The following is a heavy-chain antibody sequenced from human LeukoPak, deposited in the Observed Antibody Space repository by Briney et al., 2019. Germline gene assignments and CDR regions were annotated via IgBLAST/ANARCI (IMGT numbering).Heavy chain of an antibody. CDR1: GFAFSHHN. J-gene: IGHJ4*02. CDR2: ISSSSNYI. D-gene: IGHD3-10*01. CDR3: ARKQNRVRGVSDFDY. Sequence: GGSLRLSCTASGFAFSHHNMNWVCQAPGKGLEWVASISSSSNYIYYSDSVKGRFTISRDNAKNSLFLQMNGLRAEDTAVYYCARKQNRVRGVSDFDYWGQGTLVTVSS. V-gene: IGHV3-21*01.